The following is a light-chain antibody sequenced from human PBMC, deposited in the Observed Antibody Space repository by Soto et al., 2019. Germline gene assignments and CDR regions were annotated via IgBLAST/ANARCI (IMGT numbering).Light chain of an antibody. CDR1: SGSIASNY. Sequence: NFMLTQPHSVSESPGKTVTISCTRSSGSIASNYVQWYQQRPGSAPTTVIYDDNQRRSGVPDRFSGSIDSSSTSASLTISGLQTEDEADYYCQSYDSSSLWVFGGGTKLTVL. CDR3: QSYDSSSLWV. J-gene: IGLJ3*02. V-gene: IGLV6-57*03. CDR2: DDN.